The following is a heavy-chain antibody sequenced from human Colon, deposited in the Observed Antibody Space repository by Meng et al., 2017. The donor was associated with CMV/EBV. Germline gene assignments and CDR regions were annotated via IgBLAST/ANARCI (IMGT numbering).Heavy chain of an antibody. Sequence: SSGVGGGWSSQTPGKEVEWRTLIYRDDNKRDRQTRKRRVTITKDTSKNQVVLTMTNIDPVDTATYFCARRYYVNRSYGSYFDYWGQGALVTVSS. V-gene: IGHV2-5*02. J-gene: IGHJ4*02. D-gene: IGHD3-10*01. CDR3: ARRYYVNRSYGSYFDY. CDR2: IYRDDNK. CDR1: SSGVG.